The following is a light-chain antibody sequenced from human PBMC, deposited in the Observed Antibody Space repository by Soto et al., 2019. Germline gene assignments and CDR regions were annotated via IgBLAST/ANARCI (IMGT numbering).Light chain of an antibody. J-gene: IGLJ1*01. V-gene: IGLV2-14*01. CDR1: SSDVGGYNY. CDR2: EVS. Sequence: QSALTQPASVSGSPGQSITISCTGTSSDVGGYNYVSWYQQHPGKVPKLMIYEVSNRPSGVSTRFSGSKSGNTASLTISGLQAEDEADYYCSSYTSSSTNVFGTGTKLTVL. CDR3: SSYTSSSTNV.